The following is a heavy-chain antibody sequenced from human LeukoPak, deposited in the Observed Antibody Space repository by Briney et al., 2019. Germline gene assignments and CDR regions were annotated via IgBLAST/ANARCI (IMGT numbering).Heavy chain of an antibody. D-gene: IGHD6-13*01. V-gene: IGHV3-23*01. CDR1: GSTFSNYA. CDR2: ISGSGNRT. J-gene: IGHJ3*02. Sequence: GSLRLSCAASGSTFSNYAMTWGRQVPGKGLEWVSSISGSGNRTYYAGSVKGQFTISRDNSKNTLYLQMNSLRAEDTAVYYCAREVAAALSAFDIWGQGTMVTVSS. CDR3: AREVAAALSAFDI.